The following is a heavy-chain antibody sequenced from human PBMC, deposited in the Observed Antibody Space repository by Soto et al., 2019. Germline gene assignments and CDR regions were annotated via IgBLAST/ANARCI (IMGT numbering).Heavy chain of an antibody. Sequence: QVRLAESGGGVVHPGRSLRLSCAASGFTFSIYSMHWVRQAPGKGLEWVAVISYDGTNTYYADSVKGRFTISRDNSKNTLFLQMSSLTADDSAVYYCARDPSPYTSGWYGIDFWGLGTLVTVSS. D-gene: IGHD6-19*01. J-gene: IGHJ4*01. CDR2: ISYDGTNT. CDR1: GFTFSIYS. CDR3: ARDPSPYTSGWYGIDF. V-gene: IGHV3-30*03.